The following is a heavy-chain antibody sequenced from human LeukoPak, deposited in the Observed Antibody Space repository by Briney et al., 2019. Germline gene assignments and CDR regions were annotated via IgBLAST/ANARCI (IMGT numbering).Heavy chain of an antibody. Sequence: GESLKISCTASGSRFSDSWIGWVRPKPGKGLGWMGIVYPDDSDTRYSPSFQGQVTISADKPINTAYLQWSSLKASDTAMFYCARLDYAGSELVDFWGPGTLVTVSS. CDR3: ARLDYAGSELVDF. J-gene: IGHJ4*02. CDR1: GSRFSDSW. V-gene: IGHV5-51*01. D-gene: IGHD4-23*01. CDR2: VYPDDSDT.